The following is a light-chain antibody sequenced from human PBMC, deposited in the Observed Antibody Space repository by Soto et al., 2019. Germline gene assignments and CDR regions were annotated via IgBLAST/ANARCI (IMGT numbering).Light chain of an antibody. CDR2: DAS. V-gene: IGKV1-39*01. CDR1: QSISNY. CDR3: QQTSSSPYT. J-gene: IGKJ2*01. Sequence: DIQMTQSPSSLSASVGDTITITCRASQSISNYLNWYQQRPRKAPKVLIYDASSLQSGVPYRFSGSRSGTDFTLTISSLQPEDFATYYCQQTSSSPYTFGQGTKLEIK.